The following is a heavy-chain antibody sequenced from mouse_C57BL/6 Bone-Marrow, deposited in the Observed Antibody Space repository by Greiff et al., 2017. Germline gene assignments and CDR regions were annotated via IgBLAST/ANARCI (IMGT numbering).Heavy chain of an antibody. CDR1: GYTFTSYW. J-gene: IGHJ2*01. D-gene: IGHD2-2*01. CDR2: IDPSDSYT. CDR3: ARETPYGYDNY. Sequence: QVQLQQSGAELVMPGASVKLSCKASGYTFTSYWMHWVKQRPGQGLEWIGEIDPSDSYTNYNQKFKGKSTLTVDKSSSTAYMQLSSLTSEDSAVYYCARETPYGYDNYWGQGTTLTVSS. V-gene: IGHV1-69*01.